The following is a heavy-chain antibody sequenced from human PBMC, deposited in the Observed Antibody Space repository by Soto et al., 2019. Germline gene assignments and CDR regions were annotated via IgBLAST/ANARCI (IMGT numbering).Heavy chain of an antibody. CDR1: GFTFSSYG. CDR2: ISYDGSNK. CDR3: AKEENYYDTTPWGIDF. Sequence: QVQLVESGGGVVQPGRSLRLSCAASGFTFSSYGMYWVRQAPGKGLEWVAVISYDGSNKYYADSVKGRFTISRDISKTTLYLQMNSLRVEDTAVYYCAKEENYYDTTPWGIDFWGQGTLVSVSS. J-gene: IGHJ4*02. V-gene: IGHV3-30*18. D-gene: IGHD3-22*01.